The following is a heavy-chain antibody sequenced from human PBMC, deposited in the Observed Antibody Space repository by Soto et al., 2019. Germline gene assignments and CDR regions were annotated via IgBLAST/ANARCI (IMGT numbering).Heavy chain of an antibody. CDR2: ISAYNDYT. V-gene: IGHV1-18*01. D-gene: IGHD3-10*01. CDR1: GYTFISYG. Sequence: QVQLVQSGAEVKKPGSSVKVSCKASGYTFISYGISWVRQAPGQGLEWMGWISAYNDYTNYAQKLQGRVTMTTDTSTRIGNLELRSLGSDDPAVYFCAREGYYSGSGSYSPPRYYGMDVWGQGTTVTVSS. CDR3: AREGYYSGSGSYSPPRYYGMDV. J-gene: IGHJ6*02.